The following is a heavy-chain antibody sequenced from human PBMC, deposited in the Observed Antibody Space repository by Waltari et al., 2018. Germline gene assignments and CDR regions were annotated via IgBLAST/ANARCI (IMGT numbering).Heavy chain of an antibody. J-gene: IGHJ5*02. CDR1: GYTFTGYY. V-gene: IGHV1-2*02. CDR3: AQSGITGWFDP. CDR2: INPNSGGT. Sequence: QVQLVQSGAEVKKPGASVKVSCKASGYTFTGYYMHWVRQAPGQGRDGMGWINPNSGGTNDAQKFQGRVTMTRDTSISTAYMELSRLRSDDTAVYYCAQSGITGWFDPWGQGTLVTVSS. D-gene: IGHD6-25*01.